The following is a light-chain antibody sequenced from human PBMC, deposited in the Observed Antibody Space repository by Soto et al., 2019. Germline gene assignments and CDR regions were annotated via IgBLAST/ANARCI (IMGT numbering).Light chain of an antibody. Sequence: QSVLAQPRSVSGSPGQSVTISCTGTSSDVGGYNYVSWYQQHPGKAPKLMIYDVSKRPSGVPDRFSGSKSGNTASLTISGLQAEDEADYYCCSYAGSPYVFGTATKLPVL. V-gene: IGLV2-11*01. CDR2: DVS. CDR1: SSDVGGYNY. CDR3: CSYAGSPYV. J-gene: IGLJ1*01.